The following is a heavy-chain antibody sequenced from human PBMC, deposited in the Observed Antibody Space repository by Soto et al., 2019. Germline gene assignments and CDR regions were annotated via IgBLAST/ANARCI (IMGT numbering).Heavy chain of an antibody. CDR2: IYYSGST. Sequence: SETLSLTCTVSGGSISSYYWSWIRQPPGKGLEWIGYIYYSGSTIYNPSFKSRVTISVDTSKNQFSLELSSVTAADTAVYYCARQGGYDYFDYWGQGTLVTVSS. CDR1: GGSISSYY. CDR3: ARQGGYDYFDY. V-gene: IGHV4-59*08. J-gene: IGHJ4*02. D-gene: IGHD5-12*01.